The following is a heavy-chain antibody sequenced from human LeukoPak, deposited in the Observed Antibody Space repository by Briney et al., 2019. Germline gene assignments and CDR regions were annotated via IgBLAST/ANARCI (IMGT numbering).Heavy chain of an antibody. J-gene: IGHJ4*02. Sequence: ASVTVSCKASGYTFTHHGISWVRQAPGQGLEWMGWISRYNGDTMYAQNVQGGVTMTTETSTRTAYIELRSLRSDDTAMYYCARDPSNSSGYHAHFDSWGQGTLVTVSS. D-gene: IGHD3-22*01. CDR3: ARDPSNSSGYHAHFDS. CDR2: ISRYNGDT. V-gene: IGHV1-18*01. CDR1: GYTFTHHG.